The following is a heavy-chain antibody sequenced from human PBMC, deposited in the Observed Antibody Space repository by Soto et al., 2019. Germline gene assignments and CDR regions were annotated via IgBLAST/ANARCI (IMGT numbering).Heavy chain of an antibody. D-gene: IGHD3-10*01. J-gene: IGHJ4*02. CDR3: ARAPGSGSRPYFDD. CDR2: ISYTGST. V-gene: IGHV4-31*03. Sequence: QVQLQESGPGLVKPSQTLSLTCTVSGGSISSGGYYWSWIRQHPGKGLEWIGYISYTGSTYYNPSLSSRGTTSVDTSKNQLSLELSSVTAADAAVYYWARAPGSGSRPYFDDWGQGNLVTVSS. CDR1: GGSISSGGYY.